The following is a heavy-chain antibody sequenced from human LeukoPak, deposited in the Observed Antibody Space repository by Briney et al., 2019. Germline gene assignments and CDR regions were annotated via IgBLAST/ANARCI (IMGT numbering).Heavy chain of an antibody. CDR3: ARGADRTLFGMDV. CDR1: GYTFTIYG. CDR2: ISGYNGKT. Sequence: ASVKVSCMASGYTFTIYGITWVRQAPGQGLEWMGWISGYNGKTYYAQNVQGRVTMTTDTSTMTAYMELRSLGSDDTAVYYCARGADRTLFGMDVWGQGTIVTVSS. V-gene: IGHV1-18*01. J-gene: IGHJ6*02. D-gene: IGHD1-14*01.